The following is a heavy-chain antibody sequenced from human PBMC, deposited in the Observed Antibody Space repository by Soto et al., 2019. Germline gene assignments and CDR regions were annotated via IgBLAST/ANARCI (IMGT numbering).Heavy chain of an antibody. Sequence: GASVKVSCKASGYTFTSYAMHWVRQAPGQRLEWMGWINAGNGNTKYSQKFQGRVTITRDTSASTAYMELSSLRSEDTAVYYCARVRQCLVWYYFDYWGQGTLVTVSS. CDR3: ARVRQCLVWYYFDY. J-gene: IGHJ4*02. CDR2: INAGNGNT. V-gene: IGHV1-3*01. CDR1: GYTFTSYA. D-gene: IGHD6-19*01.